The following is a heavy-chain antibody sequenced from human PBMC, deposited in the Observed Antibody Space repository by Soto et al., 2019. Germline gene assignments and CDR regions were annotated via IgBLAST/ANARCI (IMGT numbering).Heavy chain of an antibody. V-gene: IGHV3-21*01. D-gene: IGHD1-26*01. Sequence: GGSLRFSCAASGFTFSSYSMNWVRQAPGKGLEWVSSISSSSSYIYYADSVKGRFTISRDNAKNSLYLQMNSLRAEDTAVYYCARTHPAPRSYGAREAEFDYWGQGTLVTVSS. CDR1: GFTFSSYS. J-gene: IGHJ4*02. CDR3: ARTHPAPRSYGAREAEFDY. CDR2: ISSSSSYI.